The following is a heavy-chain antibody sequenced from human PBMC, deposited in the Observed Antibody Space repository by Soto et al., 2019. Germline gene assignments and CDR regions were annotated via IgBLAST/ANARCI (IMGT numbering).Heavy chain of an antibody. Sequence: SVKVSCKASGYTFTSYGISWVRQAPGQGLEWMGWISAYNGSTNYAQKLQGRVTMTTDTSTSTAYMELRSLRSDDTAVYYCARGLARLTYYGMDVWGQGTKVTVYS. D-gene: IGHD6-25*01. CDR3: ARGLARLTYYGMDV. J-gene: IGHJ6*02. CDR2: ISAYNGST. V-gene: IGHV1-18*04. CDR1: GYTFTSYG.